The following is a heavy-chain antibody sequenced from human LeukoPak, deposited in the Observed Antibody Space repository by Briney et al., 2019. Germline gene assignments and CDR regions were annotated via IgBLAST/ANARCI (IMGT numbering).Heavy chain of an antibody. D-gene: IGHD6-13*01. CDR3: AKAPLVGIAAAGGAFFY. Sequence: GGSLRLSCAASGFTFASYAMSWVRQAPGKGLEWVSAISGNGGSTYYADSVKGRFPISRDNSKNTLYLQMNSLRAEDTALYYCAKAPLVGIAAAGGAFFYWGQGTLVTVSS. CDR1: GFTFASYA. CDR2: ISGNGGST. J-gene: IGHJ4*02. V-gene: IGHV3-23*01.